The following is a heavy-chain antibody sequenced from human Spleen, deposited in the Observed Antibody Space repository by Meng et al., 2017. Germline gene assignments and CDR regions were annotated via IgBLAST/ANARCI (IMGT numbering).Heavy chain of an antibody. J-gene: IGHJ4*02. CDR3: ARGHSAVRGGRYYFDY. D-gene: IGHD3-10*01. V-gene: IGHV1-46*01. CDR2: INPSGGST. CDR1: GYTFTSYY. Sequence: ASVKVSCKASGYTFTSYYMHWVRQAPGQGLEWMGIINPSGGSTSYAQNLQGRVTMTRDTSTSTVYMELSSLRSEDTAVYYCARGHSAVRGGRYYFDYWGQGTLVTVSS.